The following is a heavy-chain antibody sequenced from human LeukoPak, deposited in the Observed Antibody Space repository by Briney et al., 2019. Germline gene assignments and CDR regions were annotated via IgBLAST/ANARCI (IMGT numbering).Heavy chain of an antibody. CDR1: GYTFTGYY. CDR2: INPSGGST. Sequence: ASVKVSCKASGYTFTGYYMHWVRQAPGQGLEWMGIINPSGGSTSYAQKFQGRVTMTRDMSTSTVYMELSSLRSEDTAVYYCARVGNMGAFDIWGQGTMVTVSS. V-gene: IGHV1-46*01. J-gene: IGHJ3*02. CDR3: ARVGNMGAFDI. D-gene: IGHD2/OR15-2a*01.